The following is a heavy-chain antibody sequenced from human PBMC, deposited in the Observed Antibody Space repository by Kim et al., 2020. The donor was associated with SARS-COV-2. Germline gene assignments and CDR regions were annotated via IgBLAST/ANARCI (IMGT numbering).Heavy chain of an antibody. J-gene: IGHJ6*02. V-gene: IGHV1-3*01. CDR1: GYTFTSYA. D-gene: IGHD2-15*01. Sequence: ASVKVSCKASGYTFTSYAMHWVRQAPGQRLEWMGWINAGNGNTKYSQKFQGRVTITRDTSASTAYMELSSLRSEDTAVYYCARDLVVGARNYYYYGMDVWGQGTTVTVSS. CDR3: ARDLVVGARNYYYYGMDV. CDR2: INAGNGNT.